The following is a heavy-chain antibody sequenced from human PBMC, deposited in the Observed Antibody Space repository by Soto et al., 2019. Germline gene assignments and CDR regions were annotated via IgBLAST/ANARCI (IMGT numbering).Heavy chain of an antibody. CDR2: IHSSGSA. V-gene: IGHV4-31*03. J-gene: IGHJ4*02. CDR1: GGSISSGGFY. CDR3: ASSFSFCGNDCYPI. Sequence: SETLSLTCTVSGGSISSGGFYWSWLRQDPGKGLECIAFIHSSGSAYYNPTLKSRVTISVDTSKNQFSLKLSSVTAADTAVYYCASSFSFCGNDCYPIWGRGTPVTVSS. D-gene: IGHD2-21*02.